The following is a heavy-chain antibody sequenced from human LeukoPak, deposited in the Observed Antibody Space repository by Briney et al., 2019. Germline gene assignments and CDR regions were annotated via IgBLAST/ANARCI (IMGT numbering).Heavy chain of an antibody. Sequence: GGSLRLSCAASGFTVSSNYMSRVRQAPGKGLEWVSVIYSGGSTYYADSVKGRFTISRDNSKNTLHLQMNSLRAEDTAVYYCARGTVRDFWCDFWGQGTLVTVSS. V-gene: IGHV3-53*01. CDR2: IYSGGST. J-gene: IGHJ4*02. CDR1: GFTVSSNY. CDR3: ARGTVRDFWCDF. D-gene: IGHD3-3*01.